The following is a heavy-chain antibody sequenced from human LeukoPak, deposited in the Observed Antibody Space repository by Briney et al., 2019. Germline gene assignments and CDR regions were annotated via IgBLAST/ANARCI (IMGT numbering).Heavy chain of an antibody. D-gene: IGHD3-9*01. CDR3: AVSSLLRYFDWLFSFDI. V-gene: IGHV3-23*01. J-gene: IGHJ3*02. Sequence: GGTLRLSCAASGFTFSSYGMSWVRQAPGKGLEWVSAISASGGSTYFADSVKGRFTISRDNSKNTLYLQMNSLRVEDTAVYYCAVSSLLRYFDWLFSFDIWGQGTMVTVSS. CDR1: GFTFSSYG. CDR2: ISASGGST.